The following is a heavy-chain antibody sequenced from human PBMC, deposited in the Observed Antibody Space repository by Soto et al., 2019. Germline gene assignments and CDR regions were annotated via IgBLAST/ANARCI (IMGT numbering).Heavy chain of an antibody. CDR2: IYYSGST. D-gene: IGHD4-17*01. J-gene: IGHJ4*02. V-gene: IGHV4-31*03. CDR3: ARHAANDYGGNYYFDY. CDR1: GGSISSGGYY. Sequence: SETLSLTCTVSGGSISSGGYYWSWIRQHPGKGLEWIGYIYYSGSTYYNPSLKSRVTISVDTSKNQFSLKLSSVTAADTAVYYCARHAANDYGGNYYFDYWGQGTLVTVSS.